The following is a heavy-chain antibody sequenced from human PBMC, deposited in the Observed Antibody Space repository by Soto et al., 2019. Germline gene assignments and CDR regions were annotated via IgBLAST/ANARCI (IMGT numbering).Heavy chain of an antibody. CDR2: ISNSGTT. V-gene: IGHV4-30-4*01. J-gene: IGHJ5*02. CDR3: AREGVQSLTTVTTPGFDP. CDR1: GGSVSSDSYN. Sequence: QVQLQESGPGLVKPSQTLSLTCSVSGGSVSSDSYNWSWLRQPPGKGLEWVAYISNSGTTNYNPSLKSRLTVSLDTSMNQFSLKLSSVTAADTAVYYCAREGVQSLTTVTTPGFDPWGQGILVTVSS. D-gene: IGHD4-17*01.